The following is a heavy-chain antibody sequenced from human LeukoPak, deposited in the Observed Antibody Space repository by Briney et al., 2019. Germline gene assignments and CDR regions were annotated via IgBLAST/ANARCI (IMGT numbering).Heavy chain of an antibody. V-gene: IGHV1-24*01. Sequence: ASVKVSCKVHGSTLTELSMHWVRQAPGKGLEWMGGFDPGDAETIYAQKFQGRVTMTEDTSTDTAYMELSSLRSEDTAVHYCAAGGVYDLLKYWGQGALVTVSS. J-gene: IGHJ4*02. CDR3: AAGGVYDLLKY. D-gene: IGHD5/OR15-5a*01. CDR1: GSTLTELS. CDR2: FDPGDAET.